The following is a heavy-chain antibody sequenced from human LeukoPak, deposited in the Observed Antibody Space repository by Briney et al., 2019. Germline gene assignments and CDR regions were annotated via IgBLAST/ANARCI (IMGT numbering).Heavy chain of an antibody. D-gene: IGHD1-26*01. CDR1: GFTFSISA. CDR2: ISGSGGST. J-gene: IGHJ4*02. CDR3: VKRSVSGTYFFDF. V-gene: IGHV3-23*01. Sequence: GGSLRLSCTASGFTFSISAMTWVRQAPGQGLEWVSSISGSGGSTLYGDSMKGRFIISRDNSKNTMDLQMHSLRAEDTAVYYCVKRSVSGTYFFDFWGQGTLVTVSS.